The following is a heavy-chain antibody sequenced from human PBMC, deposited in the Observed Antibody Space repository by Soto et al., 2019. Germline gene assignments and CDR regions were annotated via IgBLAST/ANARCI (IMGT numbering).Heavy chain of an antibody. V-gene: IGHV1-69*01. Sequence: QVRLVQSGAEVKRPGSSVKVSCKASGGTSKHFSMSWLRQAPGQGLQWMGGIIPIYAVTNYAQKLQGRVTITADESTGTFYKELRSLRPDVTAVYSCAFGLDYANSWCGFDSWGQGTLVTVSS. J-gene: IGHJ5*01. CDR2: IIPIYAVT. CDR3: AFGLDYANSWCGFDS. D-gene: IGHD2-8*01. CDR1: GGTSKHFS.